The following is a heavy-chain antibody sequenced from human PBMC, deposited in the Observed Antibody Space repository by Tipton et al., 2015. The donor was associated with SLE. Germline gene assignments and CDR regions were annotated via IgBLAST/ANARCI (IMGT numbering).Heavy chain of an antibody. CDR1: GGSFSGYY. CDR3: AKARYSSGWLVDY. D-gene: IGHD6-19*01. J-gene: IGHJ4*02. CDR2: IYHSGST. Sequence: TLSLTCAVYGGSFSGYYWSWVRQAPGKGLEWIGEIYHSGSTNYNPTLKSRLIISVDKSNNQFSLKMTSVTAADTAVYYCAKARYSSGWLVDYWGQGTLVTVSS. V-gene: IGHV4-34*01.